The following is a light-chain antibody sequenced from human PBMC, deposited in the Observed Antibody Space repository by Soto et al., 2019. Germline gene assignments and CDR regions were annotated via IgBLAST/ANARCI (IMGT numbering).Light chain of an antibody. J-gene: IGKJ3*01. Sequence: DIQMTQSPSTLSASVGDRVTITCRASQSISSWLAWYQQKPGKAPKLLIYDASSLESGVPSRFGGSGSGTEFTPTISSLQPDYFATYYCQKYNRRIFTFGPGTKVDIK. V-gene: IGKV1-5*01. CDR2: DAS. CDR1: QSISSW. CDR3: QKYNRRIFT.